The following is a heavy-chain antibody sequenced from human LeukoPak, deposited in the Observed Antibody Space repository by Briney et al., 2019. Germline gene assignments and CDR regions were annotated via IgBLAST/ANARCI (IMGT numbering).Heavy chain of an antibody. CDR3: LRGGWYLYDALDI. V-gene: IGHV3-74*01. J-gene: IGHJ3*02. CDR2: MDADGSNT. Sequence: GGSLRLSCVASGFTFKNSWMQWVRQAPGKGLVCVSRMDADGSNTHYVDSVKGRFTISRDNAKDTLYLQMNSLRVEDTAVYYCLRGGWYLYDALDIWGQGTLVTVSS. CDR1: GFTFKNSW. D-gene: IGHD6-19*01.